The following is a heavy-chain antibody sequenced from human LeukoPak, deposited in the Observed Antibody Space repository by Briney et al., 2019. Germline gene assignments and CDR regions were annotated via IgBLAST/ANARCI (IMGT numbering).Heavy chain of an antibody. CDR1: GFTVSSNY. J-gene: IGHJ6*03. CDR3: ARDGVEMATITQSQRLKIYYYYYMDV. D-gene: IGHD5-24*01. Sequence: GGSLRLSCAASGFTVSSNYMSWVRQAPGKGLEWVSVIYSGGSTYYADSVKGRFTVSRDNSKNTLYLQMNSLRAEDTAVYYCARDGVEMATITQSQRLKIYYYYYMDVWGKGTTVTVSS. V-gene: IGHV3-66*02. CDR2: IYSGGST.